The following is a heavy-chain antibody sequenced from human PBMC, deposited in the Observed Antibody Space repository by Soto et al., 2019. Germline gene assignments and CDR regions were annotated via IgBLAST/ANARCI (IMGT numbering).Heavy chain of an antibody. CDR3: ARGPQSGETAMVRSFFDQ. CDR2: IFSGVST. J-gene: IGHJ4*02. V-gene: IGHV3-53*01. CDR1: GFTVSSNY. D-gene: IGHD5-18*01. Sequence: GGSLRLSCAASGFTVSSNYMSWVRQAPGKGLEWVSVIFSGVSTYYADSVQGRFTISRDNSKNTLYLQMNSLRAEDTAVYYCARGPQSGETAMVRSFFDQWGQGTQVTVSS.